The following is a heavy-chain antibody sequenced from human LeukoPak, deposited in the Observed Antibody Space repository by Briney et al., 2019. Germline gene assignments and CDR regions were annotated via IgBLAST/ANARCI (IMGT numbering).Heavy chain of an antibody. CDR3: AKTPVGMVPLDY. CDR1: GYTFTSYD. J-gene: IGHJ4*02. V-gene: IGHV1-8*01. D-gene: IGHD5-24*01. Sequence: GASVKVSCKASGYTFTSYDINWVRQATGQGLEWMGWMNPNSGNTGYAQKFQGRVTMTRNTSISTAYMELSSLRSEDTAVYYCAKTPVGMVPLDYWGQGTLVTVSS. CDR2: MNPNSGNT.